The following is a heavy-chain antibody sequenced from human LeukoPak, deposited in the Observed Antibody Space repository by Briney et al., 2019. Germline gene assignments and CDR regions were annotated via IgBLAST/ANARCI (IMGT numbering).Heavy chain of an antibody. Sequence: ASVKVSCKASGYTFTSYYMHWVRQAPGQGLEWMGIINPSGGSTSYAQKFQGRVTMTRDTSTSTVYMELSSLRSEDTAVYYCARDLGSIGTAGKAVAVAGSAFDIWGQGTMVTVSS. CDR1: GYTFTSYY. D-gene: IGHD6-19*01. J-gene: IGHJ3*02. V-gene: IGHV1-46*01. CDR3: ARDLGSIGTAGKAVAVAGSAFDI. CDR2: INPSGGST.